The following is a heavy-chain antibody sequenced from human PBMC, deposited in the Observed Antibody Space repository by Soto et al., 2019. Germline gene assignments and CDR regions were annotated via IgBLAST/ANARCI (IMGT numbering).Heavy chain of an antibody. Sequence: PSETLSLTCSVSGGSIRDYFWTWVRQPPGKGLEWIGYISSSGAINYNPSLKSRVTISLDTSRNHFSLKLSSVTTADTAVYFCARDRKLVIPGNYYYYGMDVWGQGTTVTAP. CDR2: ISSSGAI. J-gene: IGHJ6*02. CDR1: GGSIRDYF. CDR3: ARDRKLVIPGNYYYYGMDV. V-gene: IGHV4-59*01. D-gene: IGHD3-9*01.